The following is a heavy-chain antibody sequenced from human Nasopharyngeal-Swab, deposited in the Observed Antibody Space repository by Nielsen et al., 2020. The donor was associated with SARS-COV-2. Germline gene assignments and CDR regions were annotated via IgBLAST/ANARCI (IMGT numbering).Heavy chain of an antibody. V-gene: IGHV3-30-3*01. CDR2: ISYDGSNK. CDR3: ARDSGGLFDY. J-gene: IGHJ4*02. Sequence: GGSLRLSCAASGFTFSSYAMHWVRQAPGKGLEWVAVISYDGSNKYYADSAKGRFTIPRDNSKNTLFLQMNSLRAEDTAVYYCARDSGGLFDYWGQGTLVTVSS. D-gene: IGHD3-10*01. CDR1: GFTFSSYA.